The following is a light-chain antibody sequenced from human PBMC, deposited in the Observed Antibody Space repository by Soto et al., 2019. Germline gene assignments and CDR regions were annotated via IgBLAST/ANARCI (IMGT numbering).Light chain of an antibody. CDR3: QHYHSDPIT. CDR2: WAS. CDR1: RSVLSDSNNQNY. J-gene: IGKJ5*01. V-gene: IGKV4-1*01. Sequence: DFVMTQSPDSLAVSLGERATINCKSSRSVLSDSNNQNYLAWFQQKPGQPPKLLLYWASTRESGVPDRFSGSGSGTDFTLTISSLQAEDVAVYYCQHYHSDPITFGQGTRLEIK.